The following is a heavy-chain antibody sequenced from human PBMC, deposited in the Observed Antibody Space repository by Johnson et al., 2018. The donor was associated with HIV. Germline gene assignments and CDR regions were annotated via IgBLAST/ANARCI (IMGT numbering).Heavy chain of an antibody. CDR2: ISYDGSNK. CDR1: GFTVSSNY. D-gene: IGHD3-10*01. J-gene: IGHJ3*01. V-gene: IGHV3-30*14. CDR3: ARDRDYGSGAFDV. Sequence: QVQLVESGGGLVQPGGSLRLSCAASGFTVSSNYMSWVRQAPGKGLEWMAIISYDGSNKYYADSVKGRFTISRDNSKNTLYLQMGSLRAEDMAVYYCARDRDYGSGAFDVWGQGTMVTVSS.